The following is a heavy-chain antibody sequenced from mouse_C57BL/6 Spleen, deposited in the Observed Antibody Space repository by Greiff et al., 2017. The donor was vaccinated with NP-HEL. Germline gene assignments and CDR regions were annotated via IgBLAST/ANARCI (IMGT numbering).Heavy chain of an antibody. CDR3: ARFWLGGSSLDY. D-gene: IGHD1-1*01. CDR2: IYPSDSET. CDR1: GYTFTSYW. V-gene: IGHV1-61*01. J-gene: IGHJ2*01. Sequence: QVHVKQPGAELVRPGSSVKLSCKASGYTFTSYWMDWVKQRPGQGLEWIGNIYPSDSETHYNQKFKDKATLTVDKSSSTAYMQLSSLTSEGSAVYYCARFWLGGSSLDYWGQGTTLTVSS.